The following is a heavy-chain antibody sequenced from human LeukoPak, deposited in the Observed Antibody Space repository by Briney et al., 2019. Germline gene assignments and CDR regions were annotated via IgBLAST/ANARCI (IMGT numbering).Heavy chain of an antibody. J-gene: IGHJ5*02. CDR1: GYTFTSYD. D-gene: IGHD3-10*01. V-gene: IGHV1-8*01. CDR3: AKSITMVRGVIRSVGFDP. CDR2: MSPNSGNT. Sequence: ASVKVSCKASGYTFTSYDINWVRQATGQGLEWLGWMSPNSGNTGYEQKFQGRVTMTRNTSISTAYMELSSLRSEYTAVYYCAKSITMVRGVIRSVGFDPWGQGTLVTVSS.